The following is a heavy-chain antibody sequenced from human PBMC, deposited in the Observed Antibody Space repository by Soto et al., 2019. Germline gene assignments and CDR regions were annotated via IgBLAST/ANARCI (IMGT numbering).Heavy chain of an antibody. CDR3: ARSIQLWSELYFDY. D-gene: IGHD5-18*01. CDR2: IYYSGST. J-gene: IGHJ4*02. Sequence: PSETLSLTCTVSGGSISSYYWSWIRQPPGKGLEWIGYIYYSGSTNYNPSLKSRVTISVDTSKNQFSLKLSSVTAADTAVYYCARSIQLWSELYFDYWGQGTLVTVSS. V-gene: IGHV4-59*01. CDR1: GGSISSYY.